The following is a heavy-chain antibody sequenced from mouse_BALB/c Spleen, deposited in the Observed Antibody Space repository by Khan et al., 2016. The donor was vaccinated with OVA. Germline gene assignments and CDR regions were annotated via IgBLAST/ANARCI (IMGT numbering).Heavy chain of an antibody. CDR3: ARKGYFDY. J-gene: IGHJ2*01. CDR1: GYTFTNYG. CDR2: INTNTGEP. Sequence: QIQLVQSGPELKKPGETVKISCKASGYTFTNYGMNWVKQAPGKGLKWMGWINTNTGEPTYAEEFKGRFAFSLETSASTAYLQINNLKNEDTATYFGARKGYFDYWGQGTTLTVSS. V-gene: IGHV9-3*02.